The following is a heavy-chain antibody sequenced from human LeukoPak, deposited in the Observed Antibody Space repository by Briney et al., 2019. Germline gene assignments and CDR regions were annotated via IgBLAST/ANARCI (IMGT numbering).Heavy chain of an antibody. J-gene: IGHJ5*02. CDR2: VGPNTGGT. CDR3: ARGSRFHPQNWFDP. Sequence: ASVKVSCKASGYTFIDYHIHWVRQAPGQGLEWMGWVGPNTGGTYYAQTFQGRVTMTSAASISTVYMELTSLTYDDTAVYCCARGSRFHPQNWFDPWGQGTLITVSS. CDR1: GYTFIDYH. D-gene: IGHD3-10*01. V-gene: IGHV1-2*02.